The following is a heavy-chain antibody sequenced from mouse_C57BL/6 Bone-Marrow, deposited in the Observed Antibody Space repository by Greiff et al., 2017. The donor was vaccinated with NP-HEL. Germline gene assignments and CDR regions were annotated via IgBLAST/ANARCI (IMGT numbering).Heavy chain of an antibody. D-gene: IGHD1-1*01. CDR3: ARGRPYYYGPWYFDF. J-gene: IGHJ1*03. CDR1: GYTFTTYP. V-gene: IGHV1-47*01. CDR2: FHPYNDDT. Sequence: QVQLKESGAELVKPGASVKMSCKASGYTFTTYPIEWMKQNHGKSLEWIGNFHPYNDDTKYNEKFKGKATLTVEKSSSTVYLELSRLTSDDSAVYYSARGRPYYYGPWYFDFWGTGTTLTVSS.